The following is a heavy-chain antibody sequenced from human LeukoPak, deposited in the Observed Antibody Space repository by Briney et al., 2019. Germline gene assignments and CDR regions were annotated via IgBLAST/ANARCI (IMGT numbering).Heavy chain of an antibody. CDR1: GGTFSSYA. CDR2: IIPIFGTA. V-gene: IGHV1-69*05. J-gene: IGHJ3*02. Sequence: SVKVSCKASGGTFSSYAISWVRQAPGQGLEWMGGIIPIFGTANYAQKFQGRATITTDESTSTAYMELSSLRSEDTAVYYCARGVVVPSDAFDIWGQGTMVTVSS. CDR3: ARGVVVPSDAFDI. D-gene: IGHD2-2*01.